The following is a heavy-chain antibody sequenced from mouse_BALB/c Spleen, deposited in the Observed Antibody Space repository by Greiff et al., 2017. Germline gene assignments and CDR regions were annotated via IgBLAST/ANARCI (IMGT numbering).Heavy chain of an antibody. CDR2: IRNKANGYTT. V-gene: IGHV7-3*02. CDR3: ARDLYRYNDY. CDR1: GFTFTDYY. Sequence: EVKVVESGGGLVQPGGSLRLSCATSGFTFTDYYMSWVRQPPGKALEWLGFIRNKANGYTTEYSASVKGRFTISRDNSQSILYLQMNTLRAEDSATYYCARDLYRYNDYWGQGTTLTVSS. J-gene: IGHJ2*01. D-gene: IGHD2-14*01.